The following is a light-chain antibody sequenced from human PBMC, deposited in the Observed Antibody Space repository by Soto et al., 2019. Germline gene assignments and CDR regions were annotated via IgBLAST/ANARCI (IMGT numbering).Light chain of an antibody. CDR1: HGIGSW. Sequence: DIQMTQSPSSVSASVRERVTITCRASHGIGSWLAWYQQKPGKAPNLLIYAASSLQSGVPSRFSGSGSGTDFTLTIGSLQPEDFATYYCQQANSFPWTFGQGTKVEIK. CDR2: AAS. CDR3: QQANSFPWT. V-gene: IGKV1-12*01. J-gene: IGKJ1*01.